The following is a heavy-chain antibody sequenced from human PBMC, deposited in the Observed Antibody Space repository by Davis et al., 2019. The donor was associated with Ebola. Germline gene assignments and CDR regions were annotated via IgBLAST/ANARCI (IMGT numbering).Heavy chain of an antibody. Sequence: GESLKISCKGSGYSFTNYWIGWVRQVPGRGLEWMGIIYPGDSDTRYTPSFHGQVTISADKSIRTAYLEWSSLKASDTAMYYCARLPSYYHGMDVWGQGTTVTVSS. V-gene: IGHV5-51*01. CDR2: IYPGDSDT. CDR1: GYSFTNYW. J-gene: IGHJ6*02. CDR3: ARLPSYYHGMDV.